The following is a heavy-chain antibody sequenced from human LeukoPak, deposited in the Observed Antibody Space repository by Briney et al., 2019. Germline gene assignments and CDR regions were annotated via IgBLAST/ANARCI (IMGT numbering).Heavy chain of an antibody. Sequence: PSETLSLTCTVSGGSISSSSYYWGWIRQPPGKGLEWLGSIYYSGSTYYNPSLKSRVTISVDTSKNQFSLKLSSVTAADTAVYYCARPYGAAGLDWGQGTLVTVSS. CDR2: IYYSGST. CDR1: GGSISSSSYY. CDR3: ARPYGAAGLD. J-gene: IGHJ4*02. V-gene: IGHV4-39*01. D-gene: IGHD4-17*01.